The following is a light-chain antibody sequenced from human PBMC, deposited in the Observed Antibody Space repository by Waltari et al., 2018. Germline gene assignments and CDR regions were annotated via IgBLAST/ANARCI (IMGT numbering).Light chain of an antibody. CDR2: KDR. Sequence: SYDLTQPPSVSVSPGHTARITCSGAALPKQYAYWYQQKPGQAPVLVIYKDRERPSGIPERFSGSSSGTTVTLTISGVQAEDEADYYCQSADSSGTYVVFGGGTKLTVL. CDR3: QSADSSGTYVV. J-gene: IGLJ2*01. CDR1: ALPKQY. V-gene: IGLV3-25*03.